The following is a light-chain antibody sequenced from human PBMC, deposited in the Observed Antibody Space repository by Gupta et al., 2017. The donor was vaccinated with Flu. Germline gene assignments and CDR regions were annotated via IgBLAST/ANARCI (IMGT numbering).Light chain of an antibody. CDR3: KQALPTHT. CDR2: WGS. Sequence: PVTPGEPVSSSCRSSQSILHSNGYKFLDWYRQNPGLSQQLTIDWGSRMATGVTDRFCGSGLGKDFTRKSSRVEAEDVGLYYVKQALPTHTFGQGTKMEIK. CDR1: QSILHSNGYKF. J-gene: IGKJ2*01. V-gene: IGKV2-28*01.